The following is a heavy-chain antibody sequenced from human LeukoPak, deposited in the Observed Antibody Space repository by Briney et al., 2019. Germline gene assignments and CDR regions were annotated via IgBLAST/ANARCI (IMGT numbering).Heavy chain of an antibody. V-gene: IGHV4-59*08. D-gene: IGHD2-21*01. CDR1: GASVSGDY. CDR2: IYVSGNS. Sequence: SSETLSLTCTVSGASVSGDYWSWIRQPPGKGLEWIGYIYVSGNSNYNPSLKSRVSISLDTSKNQVSLTLTSVTAADTAVYYCARHPFASPFDHWGQGTLVAVPS. CDR3: ARHPFASPFDH. J-gene: IGHJ4*02.